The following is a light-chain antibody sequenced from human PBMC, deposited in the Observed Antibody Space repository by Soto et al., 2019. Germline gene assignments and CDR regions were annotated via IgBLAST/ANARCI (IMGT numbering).Light chain of an antibody. V-gene: IGKV1-5*03. Sequence: DIQMTQSPSTLSASVGDRVIITCRASQSISSWLAWYQQKPGKAPDLLIYRASTLKTGIPSRFSGSGSGTEFTLPISSLQHDDFANYYCQQYARASWTFGPGTKVEIK. CDR2: RAS. CDR3: QQYARASWT. J-gene: IGKJ1*01. CDR1: QSISSW.